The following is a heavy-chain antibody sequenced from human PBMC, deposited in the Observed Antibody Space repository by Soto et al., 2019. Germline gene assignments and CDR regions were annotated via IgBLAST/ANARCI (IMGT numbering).Heavy chain of an antibody. Sequence: ASVKVSCKASGYTFTGYGISWVRQAPGQGLEWMGWISAYNGNTNYAQKLQGRVTMTTDTSPSTAYMELRSLRSDDTAVYYCARRGAVAGTYMFDPWGQGTLVTVSS. CDR2: ISAYNGNT. CDR1: GYTFTGYG. V-gene: IGHV1-18*04. D-gene: IGHD6-19*01. CDR3: ARRGAVAGTYMFDP. J-gene: IGHJ5*02.